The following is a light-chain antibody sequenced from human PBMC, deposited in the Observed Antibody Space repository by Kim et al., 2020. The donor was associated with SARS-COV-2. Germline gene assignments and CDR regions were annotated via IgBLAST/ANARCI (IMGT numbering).Light chain of an antibody. Sequence: PGQSITISCTETNSDVGIYNLVSWYQQHPGNAPELMIYEVSKRPSGVSNRFSGSKSGNTASLTISGLQTEDEADYYCCSYAGSSTVFGGGTQLTVL. CDR3: CSYAGSSTV. CDR2: EVS. CDR1: NSDVGIYNL. J-gene: IGLJ7*01. V-gene: IGLV2-23*02.